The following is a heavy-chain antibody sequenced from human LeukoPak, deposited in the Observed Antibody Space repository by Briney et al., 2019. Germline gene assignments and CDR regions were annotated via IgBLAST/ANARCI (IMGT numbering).Heavy chain of an antibody. D-gene: IGHD6-19*01. J-gene: IGHJ4*02. CDR1: GFTFSKYW. CDR3: ATKQWLAPPPDS. Sequence: GGSLRLFCAASGFTFSKYWMLWVRQAPGKGLENVSRINTDGTVTTYADSVKGRFTVSRDNADNTMFLQMNSVRDEDTAVYYCATKQWLAPPPDSWGQGTPVTVSS. V-gene: IGHV3-74*01. CDR2: INTDGTVT.